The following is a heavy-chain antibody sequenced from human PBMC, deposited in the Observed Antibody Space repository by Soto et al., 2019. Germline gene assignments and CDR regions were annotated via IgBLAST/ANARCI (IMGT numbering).Heavy chain of an antibody. Sequence: GGSLRLSCAASGFTVSSYGMHWVRQAPGKGLEWVAVISYDGSNKYYADSVKGRFTISRDNSENTLYLQMNSLRAEDTAVYYCAKVRVPFRIVGATTGFDYWGQGTLVTVSS. CDR2: ISYDGSNK. V-gene: IGHV3-30*18. D-gene: IGHD1-26*01. CDR1: GFTVSSYG. J-gene: IGHJ4*02. CDR3: AKVRVPFRIVGATTGFDY.